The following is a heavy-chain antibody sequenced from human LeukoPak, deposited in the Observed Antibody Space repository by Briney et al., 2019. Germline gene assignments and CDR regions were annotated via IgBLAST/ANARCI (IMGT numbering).Heavy chain of an antibody. CDR2: IYPGGGVI. J-gene: IGHJ4*02. V-gene: IGHV3-11*01. CDR1: GLTLSDCY. Sequence: GGSLRLSCAASGLTLSDCYMSWIRQAPGKGLECVAYIYPGGGVIYCADSVKGRFTIFRDNTKNSLYLQMSSLRAEDTAIYYCARDYHNKGHDYWGPGTLVTVSS. CDR3: ARDYHNKGHDY. D-gene: IGHD2/OR15-2a*01.